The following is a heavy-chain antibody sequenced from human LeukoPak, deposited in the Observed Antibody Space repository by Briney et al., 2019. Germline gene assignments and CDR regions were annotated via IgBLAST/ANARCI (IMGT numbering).Heavy chain of an antibody. V-gene: IGHV1-2*02. Sequence: ASVKVSCKASGYTFTSYGISWVRQAPGQGLEWMGWINPNSGGTNYAQKFQGRVTMTRDTSISTAYMELSRLRSDDTAVYYCARERVQGANDYWGQGTLVTVSS. J-gene: IGHJ4*02. D-gene: IGHD3-16*01. CDR1: GYTFTSYG. CDR3: ARERVQGANDY. CDR2: INPNSGGT.